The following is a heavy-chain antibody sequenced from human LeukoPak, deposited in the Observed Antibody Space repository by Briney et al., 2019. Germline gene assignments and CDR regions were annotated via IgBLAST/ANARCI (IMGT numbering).Heavy chain of an antibody. CDR3: ARRRGYSGYDVRRPYFDY. Sequence: GGSLRLSCAASGFTFSSYVMHWVRQAPGKGLEWVAIISYDGSNEYYADSVKGRFTISRDNSKNTLYLQMNSLRAADTAVYYCARRRGYSGYDVRRPYFDYWGQGTLVTVSS. D-gene: IGHD5-12*01. CDR2: ISYDGSNE. CDR1: GFTFSSYV. V-gene: IGHV3-30*04. J-gene: IGHJ4*02.